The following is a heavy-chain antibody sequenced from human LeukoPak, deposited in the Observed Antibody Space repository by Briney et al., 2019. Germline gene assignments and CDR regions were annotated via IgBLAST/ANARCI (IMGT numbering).Heavy chain of an antibody. CDR2: ISAYNGNA. D-gene: IGHD2-2*01. J-gene: IGHJ6*03. V-gene: IGHV1-18*01. Sequence: ASVKVSCKASGYTFTSYGISWVRQAPGQGLEGMGWISAYNGNANHAQKPHGRGTMTTNTSTSTDYMELRSMRSDDTAVYYCERGYCSSTSCTRRGSGYYYYYMDVWGKGTTVTVSS. CDR1: GYTFTSYG. CDR3: ERGYCSSTSCTRRGSGYYYYYMDV.